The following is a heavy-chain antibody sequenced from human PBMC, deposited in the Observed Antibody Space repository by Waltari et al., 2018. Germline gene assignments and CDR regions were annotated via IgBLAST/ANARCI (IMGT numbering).Heavy chain of an antibody. V-gene: IGHV3-9*01. CDR1: GFTFDDYA. Sequence: EVQLVESGGGLVQPGRSLRLSCAASGFTFDDYAMHWVRQAPGKGLEWVSGISWNSGSIGYADSVKGRFTISRDNAKNSLYLQMNSLRAEDTALYYCAKDPHRGSSWYYFDYWGQGTLVTVSS. CDR2: ISWNSGSI. CDR3: AKDPHRGSSWYYFDY. J-gene: IGHJ4*02. D-gene: IGHD6-13*01.